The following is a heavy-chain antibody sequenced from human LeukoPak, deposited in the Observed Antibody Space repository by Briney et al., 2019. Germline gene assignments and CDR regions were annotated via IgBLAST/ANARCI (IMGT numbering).Heavy chain of an antibody. CDR1: GGSISSYY. D-gene: IGHD4-17*01. J-gene: IGHJ6*03. CDR2: IYTSGST. CDR3: ARSTTVTTQSYYYYYYMDV. V-gene: IGHV4-4*07. Sequence: TSETLSLTCTVSGGSISSYYWSWIRQPAGKGLEWIGRIYTSGSTNYNPSLKSRVTMSVDTSKNQFSLKLSSVTAADTAVYYCARSTTVTTQSYYYYYYMDVWGKGTTVTISS.